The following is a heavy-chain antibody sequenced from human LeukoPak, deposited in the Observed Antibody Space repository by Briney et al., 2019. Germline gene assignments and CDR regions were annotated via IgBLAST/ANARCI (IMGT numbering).Heavy chain of an antibody. CDR1: GYTFTSYD. J-gene: IGHJ6*03. V-gene: IGHV1-8*01. CDR3: ARAYSSGWYVSYYYYYYMDV. CDR2: MNPNSGNT. D-gene: IGHD6-19*01. Sequence: ASVKVSCKASGYTFTSYDINWVRQATGQGLEWMGWMNPNSGNTGYAQKFQGRVTMTRNTSISTAYMELSSLRSEDTAVYYCARAYSSGWYVSYYYYYYMDVWGKGTTVTVSS.